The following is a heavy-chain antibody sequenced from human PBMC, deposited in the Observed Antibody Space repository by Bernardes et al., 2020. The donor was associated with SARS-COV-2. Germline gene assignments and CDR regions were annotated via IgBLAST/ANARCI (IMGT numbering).Heavy chain of an antibody. V-gene: IGHV4-34*01. J-gene: IGHJ6*02. CDR1: GGSFSGYY. Sequence: ATLSLTCAVYGGSFSGYYWSWIRQPPGKGLEWIGEIDHSGSTNYNPSLKSRVTISVDTSKNQFSLKLSSVTAADTAVYYCARFRTIFGVVNPGMDVWGQGTTVTVSS. CDR2: IDHSGST. D-gene: IGHD3-3*01. CDR3: ARFRTIFGVVNPGMDV.